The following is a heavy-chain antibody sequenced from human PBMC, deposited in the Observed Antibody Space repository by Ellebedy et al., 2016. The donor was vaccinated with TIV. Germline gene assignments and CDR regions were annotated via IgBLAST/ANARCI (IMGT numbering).Heavy chain of an antibody. CDR1: GFTVSSNY. D-gene: IGHD1-1*01. V-gene: IGHV3-53*01. Sequence: GESLKISXAASGFTVSSNYINWVRQAPGKGLEWLSVFFSGGSTFYADSVKGRFTISRDNSKNTLYLQMNNLRAEDTAVYYYGRGSTGNYYAMDVWGQGTTVTVSS. CDR2: FFSGGST. CDR3: GRGSTGNYYAMDV. J-gene: IGHJ6*02.